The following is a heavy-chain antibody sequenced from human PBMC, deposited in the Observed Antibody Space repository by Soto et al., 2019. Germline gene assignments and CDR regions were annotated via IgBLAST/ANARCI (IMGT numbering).Heavy chain of an antibody. CDR2: IGTAGDT. J-gene: IGHJ6*03. CDR1: GFTFSSYD. V-gene: IGHV3-13*01. D-gene: IGHD3-10*01. CDR3: ARGQRGSTNRGYYYYMDV. Sequence: GGSLRLSCAASGFTFSSYDMHWVRQATGKGLEWVSAIGTAGDTYYPGSVKGRFTISRENAKNSLYLQMNSLRAGDTAVYYCARGQRGSTNRGYYYYMDVWGKGTTVTVSS.